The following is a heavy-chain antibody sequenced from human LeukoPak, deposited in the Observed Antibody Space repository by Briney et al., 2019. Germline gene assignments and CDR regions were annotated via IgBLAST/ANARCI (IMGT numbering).Heavy chain of an antibody. CDR2: IYYSGST. J-gene: IGHJ4*02. Sequence: PSETLSLTCAVYGGSFSGYYWSWIRQHPGKGLEWIGYIYYSGSTYYNPSLKSRVTISVDTSKNQLSLKLSSVTAADTAVYYCARLAAAGIFPTTDYWGQGTLVTVSS. D-gene: IGHD6-13*01. V-gene: IGHV4-31*11. CDR3: ARLAAAGIFPTTDY. CDR1: GGSFSGYY.